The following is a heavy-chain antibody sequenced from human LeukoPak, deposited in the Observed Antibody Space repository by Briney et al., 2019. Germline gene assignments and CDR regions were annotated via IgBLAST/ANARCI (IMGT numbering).Heavy chain of an antibody. J-gene: IGHJ4*02. V-gene: IGHV4-30-4*07. D-gene: IGHD4-23*01. CDR2: IYYSGST. CDR1: GGSISSGGYS. CDR3: ARHMLGGKRSFDS. Sequence: PSETLSLTCAVSGGSISSGGYSWSWLRQPPGTGLEWIGYIYYSGSTYYNPSLKSRVTISADTSKNQFSLTLSSVTAADTAVYYCARHMLGGKRSFDSWGQGTLVTVSS.